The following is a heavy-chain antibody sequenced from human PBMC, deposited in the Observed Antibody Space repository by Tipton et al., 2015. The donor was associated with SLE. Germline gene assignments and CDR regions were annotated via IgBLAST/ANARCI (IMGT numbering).Heavy chain of an antibody. Sequence: TLSLTCTVSGVSISRNNYYWDWIRQPPGKGLEWIGSVSYSGITYYNPSLKSRVTISIDTSKNQFSLKLSSVTAADTAVYYCARRLRRGGAFDIWGQGTMVTVSS. D-gene: IGHD4-17*01. CDR2: VSYSGIT. CDR3: ARRLRRGGAFDI. CDR1: GVSISRNNYY. V-gene: IGHV4-39*07. J-gene: IGHJ3*02.